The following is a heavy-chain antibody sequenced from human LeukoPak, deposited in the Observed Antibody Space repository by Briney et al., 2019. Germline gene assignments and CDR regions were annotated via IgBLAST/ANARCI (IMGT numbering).Heavy chain of an antibody. D-gene: IGHD2-15*01. CDR3: ARDVSSSTRAFDI. CDR1: GFTLSTYE. CDR2: ITSSGSPT. V-gene: IGHV3-48*03. Sequence: GGSLRLSCAASGFTLSTYEMTWVRQAPGKGLEWVSFITSSGSPTFYANSVKGRFTIFRDTAKNSLYLQMNNLRGEDTAVYYCARDVSSSTRAFDIWGQGTMVAVS. J-gene: IGHJ3*02.